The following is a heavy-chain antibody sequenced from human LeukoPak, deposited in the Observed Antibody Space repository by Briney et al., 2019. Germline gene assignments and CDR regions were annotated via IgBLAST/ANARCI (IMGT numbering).Heavy chain of an antibody. CDR3: AKRIAAPPRSFDY. J-gene: IGHJ4*02. V-gene: IGHV3-30*02. D-gene: IGHD6-6*01. CDR2: MRYDGSNK. CDR1: GFTFNNYG. Sequence: SGGSLRLSCAASGFTFNNYGMHWVRQAPGKGLEWLAFMRYDGSNKFYADSVKGRFTISRDNSKNTLYLQMNSLRAEDTAVYYCAKRIAAPPRSFDYWGQGILVTVSS.